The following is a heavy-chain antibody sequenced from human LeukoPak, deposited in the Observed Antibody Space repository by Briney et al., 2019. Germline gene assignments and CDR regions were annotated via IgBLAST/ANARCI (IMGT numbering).Heavy chain of an antibody. D-gene: IGHD4-17*01. CDR1: GFTFSSYG. CDR3: ARDPDDYGDYSYFDY. J-gene: IGHJ4*02. Sequence: LGGSLRLSCAASGFTFSSYGMHWVRQAPGKGLEWVAVIWYDGSNKYYADSVKGRFTISRDNSKNTLFLQMNSLRAEDTAVYYCARDPDDYGDYSYFDYWGQGTLVTVSS. CDR2: IWYDGSNK. V-gene: IGHV3-33*01.